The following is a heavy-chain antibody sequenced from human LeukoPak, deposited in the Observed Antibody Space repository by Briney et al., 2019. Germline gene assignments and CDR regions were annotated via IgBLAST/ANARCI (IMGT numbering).Heavy chain of an antibody. V-gene: IGHV4-59*01. J-gene: IGHJ4*02. CDR1: GGSISSYY. D-gene: IGHD3-3*01. Sequence: SETLSLICTVSGGSISSYYWSWIRQPPGKGLEWIGYIYYSGSTNYNPSLKSRVTISVDTSKNQFSLKLSSVTAADTAVYYCARGLPQYYDFWSGPYFDYWGQGALVTVSS. CDR2: IYYSGST. CDR3: ARGLPQYYDFWSGPYFDY.